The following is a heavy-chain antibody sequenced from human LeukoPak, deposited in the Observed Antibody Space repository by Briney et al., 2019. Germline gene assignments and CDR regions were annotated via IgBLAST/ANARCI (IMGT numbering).Heavy chain of an antibody. CDR1: EFAFNTYW. Sequence: GGPLRLSCAASEFAFNTYWMHWVRQAPGKGLVWVSRINIDGTNTIYADSVKGRFTISRDNAKNTLYLQMNSLRVEDTAVYYCARAKNGGNSPHDYWGQGTLVTVSS. D-gene: IGHD4-23*01. V-gene: IGHV3-74*01. CDR3: ARAKNGGNSPHDY. CDR2: INIDGTNT. J-gene: IGHJ4*02.